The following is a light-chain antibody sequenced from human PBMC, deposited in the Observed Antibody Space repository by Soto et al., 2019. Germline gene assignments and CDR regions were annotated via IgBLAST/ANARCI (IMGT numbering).Light chain of an antibody. Sequence: QSVLTQPRSVSGSPGQSVTISCTGTSSDVGGYNYVSWYQQHPCKAPKVMIYDVSKRPSGVPDRFSGSKSGNTASLTISGLQAEDEADYYCCSYAGSRALFGGGTKVTVL. V-gene: IGLV2-11*01. CDR2: DVS. J-gene: IGLJ2*01. CDR1: SSDVGGYNY. CDR3: CSYAGSRAL.